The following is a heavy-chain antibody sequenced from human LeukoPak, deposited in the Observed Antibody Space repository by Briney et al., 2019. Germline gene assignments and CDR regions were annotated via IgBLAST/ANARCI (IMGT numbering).Heavy chain of an antibody. CDR3: ARIWPDL. V-gene: IGHV4-34*01. CDR1: GESFSGYF. J-gene: IGHJ2*01. CDR2: INHSGYT. Sequence: TLSLTCAVYGESFSGYFWSWIRQPPGKGLEWIGEINHSGYTNYNPSLKSRVTISVDTSKKQFSLKLNSVTAADTAVYYCARIWPDLWGRGTLVTVSS. D-gene: IGHD3-10*01.